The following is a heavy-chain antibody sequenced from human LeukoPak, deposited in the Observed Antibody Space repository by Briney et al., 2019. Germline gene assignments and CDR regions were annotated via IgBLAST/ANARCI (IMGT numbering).Heavy chain of an antibody. D-gene: IGHD3-10*01. CDR1: GFTFDDYA. CDR2: ISWNSGSI. Sequence: GRSLRLSCAASGFTFDDYAMHWVRQAPGKGLEWVSGISWNSGSIGYADSVKGRFTISRDNAKNSLYLQMNSLRAEDTALYYCAKDSYYGSGSYTGHMDVWGQGTTVTVSS. V-gene: IGHV3-9*01. CDR3: AKDSYYGSGSYTGHMDV. J-gene: IGHJ6*02.